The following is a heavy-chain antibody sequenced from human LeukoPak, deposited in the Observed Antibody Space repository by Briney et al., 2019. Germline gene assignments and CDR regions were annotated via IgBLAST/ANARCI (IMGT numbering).Heavy chain of an antibody. D-gene: IGHD6-19*01. CDR2: IWYDGSNK. J-gene: IGHJ6*02. Sequence: TGGSLRLSCAASGFTFSSYGMHWVRQAPGKGLEWVAVIWYDGSNKYYADSVKGRFTISRDNSKNTLYLQMNSLRAEDTAVYYCAREPIAVAGTVYYYYYYGMGVWGQGTTVTVSS. CDR1: GFTFSSYG. V-gene: IGHV3-33*01. CDR3: AREPIAVAGTVYYYYYYGMGV.